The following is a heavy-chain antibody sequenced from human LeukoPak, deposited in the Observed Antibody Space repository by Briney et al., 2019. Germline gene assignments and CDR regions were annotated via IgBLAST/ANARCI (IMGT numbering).Heavy chain of an antibody. D-gene: IGHD1-26*01. V-gene: IGHV3-48*02. Sequence: GGSLRLSCVASRFIFSMFSMNWVRQAPGKGLEWLSHISGSSSTIHYEDSVKGRFTISRDNAKNSLYLQMNSLRDEDTAVYYCARDLSGTYPFDFWGQGTLVTVSS. CDR1: RFIFSMFS. CDR3: ARDLSGTYPFDF. CDR2: ISGSSSTI. J-gene: IGHJ4*02.